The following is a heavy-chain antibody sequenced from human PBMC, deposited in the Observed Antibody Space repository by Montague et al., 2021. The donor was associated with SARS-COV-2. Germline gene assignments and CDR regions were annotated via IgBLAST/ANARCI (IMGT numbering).Heavy chain of an antibody. CDR2: LYTSGST. CDR1: GGSISNYY. V-gene: IGHV4-4*07. J-gene: IGHJ6*02. CDR3: ARGSGYSCGWRYYCGMDV. D-gene: IGHD6-19*01. Sequence: SETLSLTCTVSGGSISNYYWTWIRQPAGKGLEWIGRLYTSGSTTYNPSLKSRVTMSVDTSKNQFSLNVTSVTAADTALYYCARGSGYSCGWRYYCGMDVWGQGTTVTVS.